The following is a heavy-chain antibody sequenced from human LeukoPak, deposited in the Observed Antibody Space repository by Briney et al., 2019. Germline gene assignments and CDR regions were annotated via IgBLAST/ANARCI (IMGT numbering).Heavy chain of an antibody. V-gene: IGHV3-74*01. Sequence: GGSLRLSCAASGFTFRSHWMHWVRQAPGKGLVWVSHISTDGTTTNYADSVKGRFTISRDNAKDTLYLQMNSLRVEDTAVYYCARSLGYSSGGWGQGTLVTVSS. CDR3: ARSLGYSSGG. J-gene: IGHJ4*02. D-gene: IGHD2-15*01. CDR2: ISTDGTTT. CDR1: GFTFRSHW.